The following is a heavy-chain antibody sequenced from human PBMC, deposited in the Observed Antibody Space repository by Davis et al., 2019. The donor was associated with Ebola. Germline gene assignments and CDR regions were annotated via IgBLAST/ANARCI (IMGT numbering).Heavy chain of an antibody. Sequence: GESLKISCAASGFTFSNHWMYWIRQVPGKGLVWVSGISRDGSSARYADPVRGRFTISRDNAQNLLYLQMNSLRAEDTAVYYCVSYNWNSQFDPWGQGTLVTVSS. CDR3: VSYNWNSQFDP. CDR1: GFTFSNHW. V-gene: IGHV3-74*01. CDR2: ISRDGSSA. D-gene: IGHD1-7*01. J-gene: IGHJ5*02.